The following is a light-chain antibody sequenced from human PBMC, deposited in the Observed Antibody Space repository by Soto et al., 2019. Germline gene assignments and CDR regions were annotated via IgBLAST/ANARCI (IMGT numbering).Light chain of an antibody. V-gene: IGKV1-5*03. CDR1: QTISSW. J-gene: IGKJ1*01. CDR3: QHYEGHSEA. CDR2: KAS. Sequence: EIRRTKSQSTLCGGLGGRVTITYRASQTISSWLAWYQQKPGKAPKLLIYKASTLKSGVPSRFSGSGSGTEFTLTISSLQPDDFASDYCQHYEGHSEAFAQGTKVDIK.